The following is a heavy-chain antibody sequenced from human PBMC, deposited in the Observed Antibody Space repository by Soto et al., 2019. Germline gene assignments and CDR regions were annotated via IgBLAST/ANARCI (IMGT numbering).Heavy chain of an antibody. CDR1: GFSLSNARMG. J-gene: IGHJ5*02. V-gene: IGHV2-26*01. CDR3: ARGAAAGTNGNWFDP. D-gene: IGHD6-13*01. Sequence: SGPTLVNPTETLTLTCTVSGFSLSNARMGASWIRQPPGKALEWLAHIFSNDEKSYSTSLKSRLTISKDTSKSQVVLTMTNMDPVDTATYYCARGAAAGTNGNWFDPWGQGTLVTVSS. CDR2: IFSNDEK.